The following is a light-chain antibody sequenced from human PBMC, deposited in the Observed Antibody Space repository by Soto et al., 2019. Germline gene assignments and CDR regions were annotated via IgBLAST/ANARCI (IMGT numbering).Light chain of an antibody. CDR2: DAS. CDR3: QQRSNWAT. CDR1: QSVRSN. V-gene: IGKV3-11*01. J-gene: IGKJ5*01. Sequence: EVVMTQSPATLSVSPGERVTLSCRAIQSVRSNLAWYQQKPGQSPSLLIYDASNRATGIPARFSGSGSGTDFTLTISSLEPEDFAVYYCQQRSNWATVGQGTRLEIK.